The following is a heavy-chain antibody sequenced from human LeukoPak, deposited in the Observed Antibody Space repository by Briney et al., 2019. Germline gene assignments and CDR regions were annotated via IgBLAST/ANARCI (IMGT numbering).Heavy chain of an antibody. CDR2: TYYRSQWYS. V-gene: IGHV6-1*01. D-gene: IGHD1-14*01. J-gene: IGHJ4*02. CDR3: ARYQVSQGRETTPFDY. CDR1: GDSFSRNNVA. Sequence: SQTLSLTCAISGDSFSRNNVAWNWIRQSPSRGLEWLGRTYYRSQWYSDYAESVKGRITINPDTSKNQFPLQLNSVTPEDTAVYYCARYQVSQGRETTPFDYWGQGTLVTVSS.